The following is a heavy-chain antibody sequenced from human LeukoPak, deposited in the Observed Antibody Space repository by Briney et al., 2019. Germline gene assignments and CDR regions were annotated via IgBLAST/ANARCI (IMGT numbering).Heavy chain of an antibody. CDR1: GYTFTSYG. CDR2: INTNTGNP. CDR3: ARDLQHYGDYRDF. Sequence: ASVKVSCKASGYTFTSYGISWVRQAPGQGLEWMGWINTNTGNPTYAQGFTGRFVFSLDTSVNTAYLQISSLKAEDTAVYYCARDLQHYGDYRDFWGQGTLVTVSS. D-gene: IGHD4-17*01. J-gene: IGHJ4*02. V-gene: IGHV7-4-1*02.